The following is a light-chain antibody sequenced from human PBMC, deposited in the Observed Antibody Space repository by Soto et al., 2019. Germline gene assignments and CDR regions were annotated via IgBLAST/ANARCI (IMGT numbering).Light chain of an antibody. CDR1: QSVSSN. V-gene: IGKV3-15*01. Sequence: EIVMTHSPATLSVSPGERATLSCRASQSVSSNLAWYQQKPGQALRLLIYGASTRATGIPARFSGSGSGTEFTLTISSLQSEDFAVYYCQQYNNWPQTFGQGTKVEIK. CDR2: GAS. CDR3: QQYNNWPQT. J-gene: IGKJ1*01.